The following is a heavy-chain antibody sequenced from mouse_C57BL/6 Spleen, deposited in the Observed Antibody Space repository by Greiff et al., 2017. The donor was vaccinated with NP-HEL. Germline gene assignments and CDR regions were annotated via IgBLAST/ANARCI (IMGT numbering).Heavy chain of an antibody. CDR1: GYTFTSYW. Sequence: VQLQQSGAELVKPGASVKLSCKASGYTFTSYWMHWVKQRPGQGLEWIGMIHPNSGSTNYNEKFKSKATLTVDKSSSTAYMQLSSLTSEDSAVYYCRLVGGNYVLDYWGQGTTLTVSS. CDR3: RLVGGNYVLDY. J-gene: IGHJ2*01. CDR2: IHPNSGST. D-gene: IGHD2-1*01. V-gene: IGHV1-64*01.